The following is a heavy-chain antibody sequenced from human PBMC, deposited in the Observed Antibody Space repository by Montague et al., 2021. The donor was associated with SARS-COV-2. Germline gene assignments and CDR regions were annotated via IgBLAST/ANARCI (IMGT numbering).Heavy chain of an antibody. V-gene: IGHV2-5*02. J-gene: IGHJ5*02. CDR1: GFSLSTSEVG. Sequence: PALVTPTQTLTLTCTFSGFSLSTSEVGVGWIRQPPGKAPEFLALIYGDDDNRYKPSLKSRLTITKVTSKHQVVLTMTNVDPVDTATYYCAHFGILRYFDPWGQGTLVTVSS. CDR2: IYGDDDN. CDR3: AHFGILRYFDP. D-gene: IGHD3-9*01.